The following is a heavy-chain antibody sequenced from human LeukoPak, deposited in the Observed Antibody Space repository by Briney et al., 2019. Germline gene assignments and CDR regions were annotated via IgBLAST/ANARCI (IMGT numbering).Heavy chain of an antibody. CDR3: ASDHRGYDIPGWFDP. J-gene: IGHJ5*02. Sequence: GGSLRLSCAASGFTFSNYGMHWVRKAPGKGQEWVAFMRYDGSNKYYADSVKGRFTISRDNSKNTLYLQMNSLRAEDTAVYHCASDHRGYDIPGWFDPWGQGTLVTVSS. V-gene: IGHV3-30*02. CDR1: GFTFSNYG. D-gene: IGHD5-12*01. CDR2: MRYDGSNK.